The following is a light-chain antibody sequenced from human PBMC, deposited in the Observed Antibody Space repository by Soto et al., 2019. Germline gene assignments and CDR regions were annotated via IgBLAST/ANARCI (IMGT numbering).Light chain of an antibody. CDR1: QSVNSK. V-gene: IGKV3-15*01. CDR3: QQRSNWPPS. Sequence: EIVMTQSPATMSVSPGERATLSCRASQSVNSKVAWYQQKPGQPPRLLIYAASTRATGVPPRFSGGGSGTEFILTISSLEPEDFAVYYCQQRSNWPPSFGQGTRLEIK. J-gene: IGKJ5*01. CDR2: AAS.